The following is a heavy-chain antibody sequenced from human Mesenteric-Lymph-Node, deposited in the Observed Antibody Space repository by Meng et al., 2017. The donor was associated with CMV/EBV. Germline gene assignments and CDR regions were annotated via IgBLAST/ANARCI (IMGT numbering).Heavy chain of an antibody. CDR1: GFTFSSSW. CDR2: INTDGTGI. Sequence: LRLSCETSGFTFSSSWMHWVRQAPGKGLVWVARINTDGTGITYTDSVKGRFTISRDDAKSTLYLLMNNVRVEDTAIYYCARGGSPFYWGQGTLVTVSS. J-gene: IGHJ4*02. D-gene: IGHD3-10*01. V-gene: IGHV3-74*01. CDR3: ARGGSPFY.